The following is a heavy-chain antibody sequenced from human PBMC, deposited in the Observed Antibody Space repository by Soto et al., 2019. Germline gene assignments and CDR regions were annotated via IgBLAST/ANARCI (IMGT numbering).Heavy chain of an antibody. CDR3: ARDVFCGGAPACPDMDV. CDR1: GYTFSGYR. D-gene: IGHD2-21*01. V-gene: IGHV1-18*04. Sequence: GASVKVSCKASGYTFSGYRITWVRQAPGQGLEWMGRISGYNGNTNYARTLRGRLTLTTDTSTSTAYMELRSLTSDDTAVYYCARDVFCGGAPACPDMDVWGQGTTVTVSS. J-gene: IGHJ6*02. CDR2: ISGYNGNT.